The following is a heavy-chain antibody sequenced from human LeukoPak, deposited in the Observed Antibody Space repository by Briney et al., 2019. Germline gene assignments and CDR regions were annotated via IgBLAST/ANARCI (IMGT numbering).Heavy chain of an antibody. V-gene: IGHV1-69*06. CDR2: IIPIFGTT. D-gene: IGHD3-10*01. J-gene: IGHJ6*03. Sequence: SVKVSCKTSGGTFSSYAITWVRQTPGQGLEWMGGIIPIFGTTNYAQKFQDRVTITADKSTSTAYMKLSSLRSEDTAVYYCARVKTTMVRGVIIPPFYYYYMDVWGKGTAVTISS. CDR1: GGTFSSYA. CDR3: ARVKTTMVRGVIIPPFYYYYMDV.